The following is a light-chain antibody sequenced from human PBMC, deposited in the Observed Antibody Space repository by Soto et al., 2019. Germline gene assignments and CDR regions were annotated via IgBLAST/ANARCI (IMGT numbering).Light chain of an antibody. CDR1: QSISSW. Sequence: EIQMPQSPSTLSASVGDRVTITFRASQSISSWLAWYQQKPGKAPKLLIYDASSLESGVPSRFSGSGSAAEFTLTISSLQPDDFATYYCQQYNNYWTFGQGTKVDIK. CDR2: DAS. J-gene: IGKJ1*01. CDR3: QQYNNYWT. V-gene: IGKV1-5*01.